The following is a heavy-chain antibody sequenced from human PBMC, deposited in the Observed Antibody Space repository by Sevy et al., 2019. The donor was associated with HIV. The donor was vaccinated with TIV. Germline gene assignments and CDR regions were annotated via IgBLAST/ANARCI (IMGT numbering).Heavy chain of an antibody. CDR3: TRVEGAADWGMDV. V-gene: IGHV3-49*04. CDR2: IRGKRNGETK. J-gene: IGHJ6*02. D-gene: IGHD1-26*01. CDR1: GFIFGDYT. Sequence: GGSLRLSCSPFGFIFGDYTVSWVRQAPGKGLEWIAFIRGKRNGETKEYAASVRGRFTISRDDSKSIAYLQMNSLKTEDTAVYYCTRVEGAADWGMDVWGQGTTVTVSS.